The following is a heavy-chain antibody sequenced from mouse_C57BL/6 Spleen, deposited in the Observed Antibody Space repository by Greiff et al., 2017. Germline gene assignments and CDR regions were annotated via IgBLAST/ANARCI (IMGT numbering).Heavy chain of an antibody. CDR2: IDPSDSYT. Sequence: QVQLQQPGAELVMPGASVKLSCKASGYTFTSYWMHWVKQRPGQGLEWIGEIDPSDSYTNYNQKFKGKSTLTVDKSSSTAYMQLSSLTSEDSAVYYCARADGYYDAMDYWGQGTSVTVSS. V-gene: IGHV1-69*01. CDR3: ARADGYYDAMDY. CDR1: GYTFTSYW. D-gene: IGHD2-3*01. J-gene: IGHJ4*01.